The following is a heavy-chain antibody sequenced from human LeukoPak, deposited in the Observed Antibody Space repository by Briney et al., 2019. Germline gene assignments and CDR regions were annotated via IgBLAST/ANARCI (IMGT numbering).Heavy chain of an antibody. CDR2: ISAYNGNT. V-gene: IGHV1-18*01. CDR1: GYTFTSYG. Sequence: ASVKVSCKASGYTFTSYGISWVRQAPGQGLEWMGWISAYNGNTNYAQKLQGRVTMTTDTSTSTAYMELRSLRSDDTAVYYCAREGGRTSSSSYPSDYWGQGTLVTVSS. J-gene: IGHJ4*02. D-gene: IGHD6-6*01. CDR3: AREGGRTSSSSYPSDY.